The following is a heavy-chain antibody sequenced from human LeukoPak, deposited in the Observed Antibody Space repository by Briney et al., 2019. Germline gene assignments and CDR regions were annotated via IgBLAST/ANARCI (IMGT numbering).Heavy chain of an antibody. CDR1: GFTFSNYA. V-gene: IGHV3-23*01. CDR3: ARDAYGMDV. Sequence: GGSLRLSCLASGFTFSNYAMSWVRQAPGKGLEWVSGITISGNTAYYADSVKGRFTISRDNFKNTLYLQMNSLRAEDTAVCYCARDAYGMDVWGQGTTVTVSS. CDR2: ITISGNTA. J-gene: IGHJ6*02.